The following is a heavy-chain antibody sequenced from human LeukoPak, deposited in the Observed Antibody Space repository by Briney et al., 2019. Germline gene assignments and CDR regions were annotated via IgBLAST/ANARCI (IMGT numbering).Heavy chain of an antibody. CDR1: GFPFSSYS. CDR3: ARDYYDSSGYFSH. V-gene: IGHV3-21*01. J-gene: IGHJ4*02. D-gene: IGHD3-22*01. Sequence: GGSLRLSCSASGFPFSSYSMNWVRQAPGKGLEWVSSISSSSSYIYYADSVKGRFTISRDNAKNSLYLQMNSLRAEDTAVYYCARDYYDSSGYFSHWGQGTLVTVSS. CDR2: ISSSSSYI.